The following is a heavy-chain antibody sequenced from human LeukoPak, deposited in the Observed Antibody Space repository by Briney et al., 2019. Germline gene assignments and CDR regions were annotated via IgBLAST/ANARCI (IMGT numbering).Heavy chain of an antibody. CDR2: ISSSGSTI. CDR1: GFTFSSYE. J-gene: IGHJ4*02. V-gene: IGHV3-48*03. D-gene: IGHD3-9*01. Sequence: GGSLRLSCAASGFTFSSYEMNWVRQTPGEGLEWVSYISSSGSTIYYADSVKGRFTISRDNAKNSLDLQMNSLRAEDTAVYYCARAQDVLTGYRLYYFDYWGQGTLVTVSS. CDR3: ARAQDVLTGYRLYYFDY.